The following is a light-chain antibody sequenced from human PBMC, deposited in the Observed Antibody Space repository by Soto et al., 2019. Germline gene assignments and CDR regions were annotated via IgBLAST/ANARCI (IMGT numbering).Light chain of an antibody. Sequence: DGVMTQSPLSLPVTLGQPASISCRSSQSLVYSDGNTYLNWFQQRPVQSPRRLIYRVSKRDSGVPDRFSGSGSGTAFTLTVSRVEADDAGGYSCMQGTHWPRTCGQGTKVDIK. CDR2: RVS. J-gene: IGKJ1*01. V-gene: IGKV2-30*01. CDR1: QSLVYSDGNTY. CDR3: MQGTHWPRT.